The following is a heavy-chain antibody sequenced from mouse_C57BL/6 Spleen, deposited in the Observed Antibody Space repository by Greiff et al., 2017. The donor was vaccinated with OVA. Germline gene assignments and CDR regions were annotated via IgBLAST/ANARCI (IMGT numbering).Heavy chain of an antibody. J-gene: IGHJ2*01. D-gene: IGHD1-1*01. Sequence: VQLQQPGAELVRPGPSVKLSCKASGYTFTSYWMHWVKQRPGQGLEWIGVIDPSDSYTNYNQKFKGKATLTVDTSSSTAYMQLSSLTSEDSAVYYCARSGYYGRGNYFDYWGQGTTLTVSS. CDR1: GYTFTSYW. CDR2: IDPSDSYT. V-gene: IGHV1-59*01. CDR3: ARSGYYGRGNYFDY.